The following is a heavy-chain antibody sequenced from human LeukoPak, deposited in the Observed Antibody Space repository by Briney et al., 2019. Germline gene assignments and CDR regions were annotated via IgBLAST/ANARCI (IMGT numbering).Heavy chain of an antibody. CDR2: IIPIFGTA. CDR1: GGTFSSYA. V-gene: IGHV1-69*05. J-gene: IGHJ6*03. Sequence: GSSVKVSCKASGGTFSSYAISWVQQAPGQGPEWMGRIIPIFGTANYAQKFQSRVTITTDESTSTAYMELSSLRSEDTAVYYCAREPPGGSYYPGLYYYYYMDVWGKGTTVTVSS. CDR3: AREPPGGSYYPGLYYYYYMDV. D-gene: IGHD1-26*01.